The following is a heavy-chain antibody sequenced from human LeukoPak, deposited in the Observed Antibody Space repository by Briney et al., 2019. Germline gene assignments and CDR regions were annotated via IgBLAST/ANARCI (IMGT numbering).Heavy chain of an antibody. CDR1: GFTFSSYS. D-gene: IGHD2-15*01. Sequence: GGSLRLSCAASGFTFSSYSMNWVRQAPGKGLEWVSYISSSSSTIYYADSVMGRFTISRDNAKNSLYLQMNSLRAEDTAVYYCARRGSGFDYWGQGTLVTVSS. J-gene: IGHJ4*02. V-gene: IGHV3-48*01. CDR2: ISSSSSTI. CDR3: ARRGSGFDY.